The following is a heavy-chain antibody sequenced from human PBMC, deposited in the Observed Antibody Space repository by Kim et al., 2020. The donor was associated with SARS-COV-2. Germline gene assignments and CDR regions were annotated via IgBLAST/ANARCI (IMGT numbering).Heavy chain of an antibody. Sequence: GGSLRLSCAASGFTFSSYAMSWVRQAPGKGLEWVSAISGSGGSTYYADSVKGRFTISRDNSKNTLYLQMNSLRAEDTAVYYCAKVFFFEDYSTSCHGYSYGCYYFDYWGQGTLVTVSS. V-gene: IGHV3-23*01. CDR1: GFTFSSYA. CDR3: AKVFFFEDYSTSCHGYSYGCYYFDY. CDR2: ISGSGGST. J-gene: IGHJ4*02. D-gene: IGHD5-18*01.